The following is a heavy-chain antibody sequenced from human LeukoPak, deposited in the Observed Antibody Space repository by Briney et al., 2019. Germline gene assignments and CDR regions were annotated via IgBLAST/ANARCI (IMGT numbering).Heavy chain of an antibody. J-gene: IGHJ6*02. CDR3: AKGILGLRYYGMDV. CDR1: GFTFSSFA. CDR2: ISDSGGSI. D-gene: IGHD2-21*01. V-gene: IGHV3-23*01. Sequence: PGGSLRLSCAASGFTFSSFAMCWVRQAPGKGLEWVSSISDSGGSIFYADSVKGRFTISRDNSKNTLYLQMNSLRVEDTAVYYCAKGILGLRYYGMDVWGQATTVTVSS.